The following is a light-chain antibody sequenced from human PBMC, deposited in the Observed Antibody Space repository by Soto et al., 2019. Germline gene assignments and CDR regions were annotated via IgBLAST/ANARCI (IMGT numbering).Light chain of an antibody. CDR1: QSVSSN. Sequence: EIVMTQSPATLSVSPGERATRSCRASQSVSSNLAWYQQKPGQAPRLLIYGVSTRATTIPARFSGSGSGTEFTLTISSLQSEDFAVYYCQQYNDWPPLTFGGGTKVDIK. CDR3: QQYNDWPPLT. J-gene: IGKJ4*01. CDR2: GVS. V-gene: IGKV3-15*01.